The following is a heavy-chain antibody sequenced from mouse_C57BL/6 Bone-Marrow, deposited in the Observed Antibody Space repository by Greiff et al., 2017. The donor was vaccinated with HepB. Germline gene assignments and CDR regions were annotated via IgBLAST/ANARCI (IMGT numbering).Heavy chain of an antibody. D-gene: IGHD2-3*01. V-gene: IGHV14-4*01. CDR2: IDPENGDT. CDR1: GFNIKDDY. Sequence: VQLQQSGAELVRPGASVKLSCTASGFNIKDDYMHWVKQRPEQGLEWIGWIDPENGDTEYASKFQGKATITADTSSNTAYLQLSSLTSEDTAVYYCTPFYAGDYWGQGTTLTVSS. J-gene: IGHJ2*01. CDR3: TPFYAGDY.